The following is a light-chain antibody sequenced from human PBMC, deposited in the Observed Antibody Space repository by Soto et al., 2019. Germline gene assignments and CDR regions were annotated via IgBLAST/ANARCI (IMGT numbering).Light chain of an antibody. CDR2: DVS. CDR1: SSDVGGYNY. CDR3: GSYTTSSTLYV. V-gene: IGLV2-14*01. Sequence: QSALTQPASVSGSPGQPITISCTGTSSDVGGYNYVSWYQQHPGKAPKVMVYDVSNRPSGVSNPFSGSKSGNTGSLTISWLQAEDEADYYCGSYTTSSTLYVFGTGTKVTVL. J-gene: IGLJ1*01.